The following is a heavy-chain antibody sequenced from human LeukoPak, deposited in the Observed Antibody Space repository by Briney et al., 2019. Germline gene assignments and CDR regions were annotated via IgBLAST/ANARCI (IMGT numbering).Heavy chain of an antibody. CDR2: IYYSGST. D-gene: IGHD2-15*01. Sequence: SETLSLTCTVSGGSISSSSYYWGWLRQPPGKGLEWIGSIYYSGSTYYNPSLKSRVTISVDTSKNQFSLKLSSVTAADTAVYYCERQELQWFSDYWGQGTLVTVSS. J-gene: IGHJ4*02. CDR3: ERQELQWFSDY. CDR1: GGSISSSSYY. V-gene: IGHV4-39*01.